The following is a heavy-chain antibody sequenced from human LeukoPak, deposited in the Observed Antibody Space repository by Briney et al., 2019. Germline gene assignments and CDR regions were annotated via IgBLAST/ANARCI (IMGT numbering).Heavy chain of an antibody. D-gene: IGHD2-2*02. CDR2: TWYDGSNT. Sequence: GRSLRLSCAASGLTFSSYGMHWVRQAPGKGLEWVAVTWYDGSNTYYADSVKGRFTISRDNSKNTLYLQMNSLRAEDTAVYYCAKTDCTSSSCYTIDSWGQGTLVTVSS. CDR1: GLTFSSYG. CDR3: AKTDCTSSSCYTIDS. J-gene: IGHJ4*02. V-gene: IGHV3-30*18.